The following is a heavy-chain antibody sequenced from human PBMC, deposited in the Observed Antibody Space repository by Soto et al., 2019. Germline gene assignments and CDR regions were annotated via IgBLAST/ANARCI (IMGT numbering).Heavy chain of an antibody. CDR3: ARDRDCSSTSCLFCYYYYDMDV. CDR2: ISAYNGNT. J-gene: IGHJ6*02. Sequence: QVQLVQSGAEVKKPGASVKVSCKASGYTFTSYGISWVRQAPGQGLEWMGWISAYNGNTNYAQKLQGRVTMTTDTSTGKSYMELRRLRSDDKAVYYCARDRDCSSTSCLFCYYYYDMDVWGQGTTVSVSS. CDR1: GYTFTSYG. D-gene: IGHD2-2*01. V-gene: IGHV1-18*01.